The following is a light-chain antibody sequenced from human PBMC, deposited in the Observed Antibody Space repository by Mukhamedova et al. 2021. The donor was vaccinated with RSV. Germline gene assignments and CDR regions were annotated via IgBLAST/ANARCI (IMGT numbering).Light chain of an antibody. CDR1: GGYNY. CDR3: CSYAGSYTFYV. Sequence: GGYNYVSWYQQHPGKAPKLMIYDVSKRPSGVPDRFSGSKSGNTASLTISGLRAEDEADYYCCSYAGSYTFYVFGTGTKVTVL. V-gene: IGLV2-11*01. CDR2: DVS. J-gene: IGLJ1*01.